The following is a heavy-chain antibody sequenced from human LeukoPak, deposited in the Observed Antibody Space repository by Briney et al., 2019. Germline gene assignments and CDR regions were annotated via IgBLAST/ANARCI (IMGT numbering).Heavy chain of an antibody. CDR1: GGSISSYH. Sequence: SETLSLTCTVSGGSISSYHWSWIRQPAGKGLEWIGRIYSSGSTNYIPSLKSRVTMSVDTSKNQFSLTLSSVTAADTAVYYCARHKSSGSYPLDYWGQGILVTVSS. CDR2: IYSSGST. D-gene: IGHD3-22*01. V-gene: IGHV4-4*07. J-gene: IGHJ4*02. CDR3: ARHKSSGSYPLDY.